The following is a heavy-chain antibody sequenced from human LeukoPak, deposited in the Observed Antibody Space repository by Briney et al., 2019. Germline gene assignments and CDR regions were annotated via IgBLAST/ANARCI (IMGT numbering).Heavy chain of an antibody. CDR3: AKDIVVVPAARDAFDI. CDR1: GFTFSSYA. V-gene: IGHV3-23*01. D-gene: IGHD2-2*01. Sequence: GGSLRLSCAASGFTFSSYAMSWVRQAPGKGLEWVSAISGSGVYTYYVDSVQGRFTISRDNSKNTLYLQMNSLSADDTAVYYCAKDIVVVPAARDAFDIWGQGTMVTVSS. J-gene: IGHJ3*02. CDR2: ISGSGVYT.